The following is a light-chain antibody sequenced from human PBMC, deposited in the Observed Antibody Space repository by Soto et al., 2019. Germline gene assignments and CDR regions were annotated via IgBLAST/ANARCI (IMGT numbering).Light chain of an antibody. J-gene: IGLJ1*01. Sequence: QLVLTQPPSASGSPGQSVTISCAGTSSDVGGYNYVSWYQQYPGKVPKPMIYEVSERPSGVPDRFSGSKSGNTAFLTVSGLQAEDEADYYCLSYADTAYVFGTGTKLTVL. CDR1: SSDVGGYNY. V-gene: IGLV2-8*01. CDR3: LSYADTAYV. CDR2: EVS.